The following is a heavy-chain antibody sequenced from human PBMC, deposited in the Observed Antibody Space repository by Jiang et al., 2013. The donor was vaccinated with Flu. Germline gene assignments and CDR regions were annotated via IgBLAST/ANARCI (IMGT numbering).Heavy chain of an antibody. CDR2: INHSGST. D-gene: IGHD3-10*01. Sequence: GLVKPSETLSLTCAVSGGGSFNGYFWSWIRQPPGKGLEWIGEINHSGSTNTNSSLKSRVAMSIDSYKKEFSLKVRSVTAADTAVYYCARGPYESGSYFNNGFDYWGQG. CDR1: GGGSFNGYF. CDR3: ARGPYESGSYFNNGFDY. J-gene: IGHJ4*02. V-gene: IGHV4-34*01.